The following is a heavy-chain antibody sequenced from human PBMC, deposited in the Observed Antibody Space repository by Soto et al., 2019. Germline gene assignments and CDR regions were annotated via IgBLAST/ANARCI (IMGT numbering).Heavy chain of an antibody. CDR3: AKPPPYYYDSSGYYDY. V-gene: IGHV3-30*18. CDR1: GFTFSSYG. Sequence: GGSLRLSCAASGFTFSSYGMHWVRQAPGKGLEWVAVISYDGSNKYYADSVKGRFTISRDNSKNTLYLQMNSLRAEDTAVYYCAKPPPYYYDSSGYYDYWGQGTLVTVSS. CDR2: ISYDGSNK. D-gene: IGHD3-22*01. J-gene: IGHJ4*02.